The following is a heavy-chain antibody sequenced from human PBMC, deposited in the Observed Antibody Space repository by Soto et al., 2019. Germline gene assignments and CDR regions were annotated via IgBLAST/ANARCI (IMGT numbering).Heavy chain of an antibody. CDR3: AMTAIAAAGKTNDY. J-gene: IGHJ4*02. V-gene: IGHV1-3*01. Sequence: QVQLVQSGAEVKKPGASVKVSCKASGYTFTSYAMHWVRQAPGQRLEWMGGINAGNGNTKYSQKFQGRVTITRDTSASTAYMELSRLRAEDTAVYYCAMTAIAAAGKTNDYWGQGALVTVSS. CDR2: INAGNGNT. D-gene: IGHD6-25*01. CDR1: GYTFTSYA.